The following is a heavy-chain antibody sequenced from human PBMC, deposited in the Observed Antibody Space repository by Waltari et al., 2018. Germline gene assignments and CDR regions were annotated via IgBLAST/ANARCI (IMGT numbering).Heavy chain of an antibody. CDR1: GGSFSGYY. CDR3: ARGTRKRYYYYYGMDV. Sequence: QVQLQQWGAGLLKPSETLSLTCAVYGGSFSGYYWSWIRQPPGKGLEWIGEINHSGSTNYNPSLKSRVTRSVDTSKNQFSLKLSSVTAADTAVYYCARGTRKRYYYYYGMDVWGQGTTVTVSS. CDR2: INHSGST. V-gene: IGHV4-34*01. J-gene: IGHJ6*02.